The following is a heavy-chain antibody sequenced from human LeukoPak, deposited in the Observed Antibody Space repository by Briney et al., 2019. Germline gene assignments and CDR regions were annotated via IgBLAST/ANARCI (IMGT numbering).Heavy chain of an antibody. CDR3: ARVIITLGMDV. V-gene: IGHV4-34*01. CDR2: INHSGST. CDR1: GGSFSGYY. J-gene: IGHJ6*02. Sequence: SETLSLTCAAYGGSFSGYYWSWIRQPPGKGLEWIGEINHSGSTNYNPSLKSRVTISVDTSKNQFSLKLSSVTAADTAVYYCARVIITLGMDVWGQGTTVTVSS. D-gene: IGHD3-10*01.